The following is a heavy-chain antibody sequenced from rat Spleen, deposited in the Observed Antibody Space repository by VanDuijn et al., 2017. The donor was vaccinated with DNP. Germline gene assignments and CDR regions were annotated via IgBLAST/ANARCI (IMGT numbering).Heavy chain of an antibody. CDR2: INTYTGKP. D-gene: IGHD1-12*02. Sequence: QVQLKESGPGLVQPSQTLSLACTVSGFSLTSHHVHWVKQAPGKGLKWMGWINTYTGKPTYADDFKGRFVFSLEASPSTANLQISNLKNEDTATYFCSRSPLSYYDGTYYLDYWGQGVMVTVSS. CDR3: SRSPLSYYDGTYYLDY. CDR1: GFSLTSHH. V-gene: IGHV9-4*01. J-gene: IGHJ2*01.